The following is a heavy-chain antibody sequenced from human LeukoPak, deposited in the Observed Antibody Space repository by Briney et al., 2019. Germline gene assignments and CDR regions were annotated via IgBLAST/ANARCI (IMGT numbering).Heavy chain of an antibody. CDR1: GYNFADHW. Sequence: GESLKISCKTSGYNFADHWIGWARQTPGKGLEWMGIIYPSDSDTRYSPSFEGQVIIAADTSINTAYLQWNSLKASDTAIYYCASRWGDTSGYYNVFHHWGQGTLVTVSS. V-gene: IGHV5-51*01. J-gene: IGHJ4*02. D-gene: IGHD3-22*01. CDR2: IYPSDSDT. CDR3: ASRWGDTSGYYNVFHH.